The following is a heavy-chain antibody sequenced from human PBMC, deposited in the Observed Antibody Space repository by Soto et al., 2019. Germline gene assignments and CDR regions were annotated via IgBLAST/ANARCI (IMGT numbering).Heavy chain of an antibody. D-gene: IGHD3-3*01. Sequence: QVQLVQSGAEVKKPGASVKVSCKASGYTFTSYGISWVRQAPGQGLEWMGWISSYNGNTNSAQKLQGRVTVTTDTATSTASMERRSLSSADTAVYYCASTVQGMYDYWSGLYYFDYWGQGTLVTVST. CDR2: ISSYNGNT. J-gene: IGHJ4*02. V-gene: IGHV1-18*01. CDR1: GYTFTSYG. CDR3: ASTVQGMYDYWSGLYYFDY.